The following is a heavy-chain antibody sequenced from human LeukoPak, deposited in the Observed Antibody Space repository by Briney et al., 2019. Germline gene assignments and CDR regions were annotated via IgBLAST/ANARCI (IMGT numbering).Heavy chain of an antibody. CDR3: ARVASSSWHPTNYYYMDV. J-gene: IGHJ6*03. V-gene: IGHV1-18*01. CDR1: GYTFTSYG. CDR2: ISAYNGNT. D-gene: IGHD6-13*01. Sequence: ASVKVSCKASGYTFTSYGISWVRQAPGQGLEWTGWISAYNGNTNYAQKLQGRVTMTTDTSTSTAYMELRSLRSDDTAVYYCARVASSSWHPTNYYYMDVWGKGTTVTVSS.